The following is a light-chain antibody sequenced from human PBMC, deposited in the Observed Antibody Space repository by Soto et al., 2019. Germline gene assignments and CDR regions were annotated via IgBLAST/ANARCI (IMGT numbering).Light chain of an antibody. J-gene: IGKJ1*01. V-gene: IGKV3-15*01. CDR3: QQYNNWPRT. CDR1: QSVSSN. Sequence: EVVMTQSPATLSVSPGERATLSCRASQSVSSNLAWYQQKPGQAPRLLIYGASTGATGIPARFSGSGSGTEFTLTISSLQSEDFAVYYCQQYNNWPRTSGQGTKVDIK. CDR2: GAS.